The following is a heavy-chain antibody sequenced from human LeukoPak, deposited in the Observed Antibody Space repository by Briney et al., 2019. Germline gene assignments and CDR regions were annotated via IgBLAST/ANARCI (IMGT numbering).Heavy chain of an antibody. CDR2: ISAYNGNT. CDR1: GYTFTNYG. Sequence: ASVTVSFKASGYTFTNYGISWVRQAPGQGLEWMGWISAYNGNTNYAQKLQGRVTMTTDTSTSTAYMELRSLRSDDTAVYYCARGRGDIVVVPAAIWPLADYWGQGTLVIVSS. D-gene: IGHD2-2*01. J-gene: IGHJ4*02. CDR3: ARGRGDIVVVPAAIWPLADY. V-gene: IGHV1-18*01.